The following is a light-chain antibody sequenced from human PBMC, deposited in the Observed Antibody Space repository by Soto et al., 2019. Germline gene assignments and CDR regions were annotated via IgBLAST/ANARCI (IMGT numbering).Light chain of an antibody. V-gene: IGKV1-33*01. J-gene: IGKJ2*01. CDR1: QDISNY. CDR2: DAS. Sequence: DIQMTQSPSSLSASVGDRATITCQASQDISNYLYWYQQKPGKAPKLLIYDASDLKTGVPSRFSGSGSGTDFTFTISSLQPEDVATYYCQQYDSLPRTFGQGTKLEIK. CDR3: QQYDSLPRT.